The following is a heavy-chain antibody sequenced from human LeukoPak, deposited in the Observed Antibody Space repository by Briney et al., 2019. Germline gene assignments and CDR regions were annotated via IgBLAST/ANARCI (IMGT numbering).Heavy chain of an antibody. J-gene: IGHJ4*02. CDR3: ARDGDCSSTSCSSFDY. CDR2: ISYDGSNK. D-gene: IGHD2-2*01. CDR1: GFTFSSYG. V-gene: IGHV3-30*03. Sequence: PGGSLRLSCAASGFTFSSYGMHWVRQAPGKGLEWVAVISYDGSNKYYADSVKGRFTISRDNSKNTLYLQMNSLRAEDTAVYYCARDGDCSSTSCSSFDYWGQGTLVTVSS.